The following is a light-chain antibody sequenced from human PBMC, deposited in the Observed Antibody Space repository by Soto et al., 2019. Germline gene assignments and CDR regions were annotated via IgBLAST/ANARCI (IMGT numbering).Light chain of an antibody. Sequence: ENVLTQSPVTLSLSPGERATLSCRASQSVKSYLAWYQQKPGQAPRLLIYVASNRAAGIPARFSGSGSGTDFTLTISSLDPEDFAVYYCQSRSSWPPVLTFGGGTKVEIK. CDR1: QSVKSY. CDR2: VAS. CDR3: QSRSSWPPVLT. V-gene: IGKV3-11*01. J-gene: IGKJ4*01.